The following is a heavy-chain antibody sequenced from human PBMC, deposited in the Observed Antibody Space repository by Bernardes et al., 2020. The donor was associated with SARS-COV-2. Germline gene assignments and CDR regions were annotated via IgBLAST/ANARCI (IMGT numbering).Heavy chain of an antibody. CDR1: GFTFRDYA. CDR2: ISSRTT. Sequence: SWVSCGFTFRDYAMSWVRKGPGMGLEWGAVISSRTTFYADSVKGRFSISRDNSQNPMYLQMNSVRAEDTAVYYSAKRPLTTPFLNYFDNWGQEILVTVSA. CDR3: AKRPLTTPFLNYFDN. V-gene: IGHV3-23*01. J-gene: IGHJ4*02. D-gene: IGHD1-1*01.